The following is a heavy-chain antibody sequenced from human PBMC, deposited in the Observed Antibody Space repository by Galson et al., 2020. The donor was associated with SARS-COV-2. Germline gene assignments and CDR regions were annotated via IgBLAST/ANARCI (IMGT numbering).Heavy chain of an antibody. CDR1: GGTFSSYA. Sequence: ASVKVSCKASGGTFSSYAISWVRQAPGQGLEWMGWISAYNGNTNYAQKLQGRVTMTTDTSTSTAYMELRSLRSDDTAVYYCARGGDGVIFGVVLQGSWFDPWGQGTLVTVSS. CDR3: ARGGDGVIFGVVLQGSWFDP. CDR2: ISAYNGNT. V-gene: IGHV1-18*01. J-gene: IGHJ5*02. D-gene: IGHD3-3*01.